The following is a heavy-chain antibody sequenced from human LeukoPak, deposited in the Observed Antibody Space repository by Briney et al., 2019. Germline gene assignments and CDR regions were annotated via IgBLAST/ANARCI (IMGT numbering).Heavy chain of an antibody. J-gene: IGHJ3*02. Sequence: GGSLRLSCAASGFTVIINHMSWVRQAPAKGLEWVSVIYSGGTTYYADSVKGRFIISRDNFKNTLYLQMNSLRAEDTAVYYCARGLGDYAAVDGFDIWGQGTMVTVSS. CDR1: GFTVIINH. V-gene: IGHV3-66*01. CDR2: IYSGGTT. CDR3: ARGLGDYAAVDGFDI. D-gene: IGHD4-17*01.